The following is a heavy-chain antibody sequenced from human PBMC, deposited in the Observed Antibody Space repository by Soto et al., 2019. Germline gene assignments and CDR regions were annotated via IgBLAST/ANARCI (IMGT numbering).Heavy chain of an antibody. D-gene: IGHD6-19*01. J-gene: IGHJ2*01. V-gene: IGHV3-21*01. CDR1: GFTFSSYS. CDR3: ARVVAGTGWYFDL. CDR2: ISSGSSYI. Sequence: EVQLVESGGGLVKPGGSLRLSCAASGFTFSSYSMNWVRQAPGKVLEWVSAISSGSSYIYYADSVKGRFTISRDNAKDSLYLEMNSLRVEGTAVYYCARVVAGTGWYFDLWGRGTLVTVAS.